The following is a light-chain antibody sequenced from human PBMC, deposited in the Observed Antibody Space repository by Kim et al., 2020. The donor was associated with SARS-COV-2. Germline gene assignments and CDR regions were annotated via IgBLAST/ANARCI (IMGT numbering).Light chain of an antibody. CDR1: QSISSW. CDR2: KAS. Sequence: DIQMSQSPSTLSASVGDRVTITCRASQSISSWLAWYQQKPGKAPKLLIYKASSLESGVPSRFSGSGSETEFTLTISSLQPDDFSTYYCQQYNSYPYTFSQMTKL. CDR3: QQYNSYPYT. J-gene: IGKJ2*01. V-gene: IGKV1-5*03.